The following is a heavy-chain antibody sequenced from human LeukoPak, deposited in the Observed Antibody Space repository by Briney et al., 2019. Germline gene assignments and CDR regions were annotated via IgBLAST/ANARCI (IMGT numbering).Heavy chain of an antibody. Sequence: GASVKVSCKASGGTFSSYAISWVRQAPGQGLEWMGGIIPIFGTANYARKFQGRVIMTRDTSTSTVYMELSSLRSEDTAVYYCAKDGGGCSSISCLYFFDSWGQGTLVTVSS. CDR3: AKDGGGCSSISCLYFFDS. J-gene: IGHJ4*02. CDR2: IIPIFGTA. V-gene: IGHV1-69*05. D-gene: IGHD2-2*01. CDR1: GGTFSSYA.